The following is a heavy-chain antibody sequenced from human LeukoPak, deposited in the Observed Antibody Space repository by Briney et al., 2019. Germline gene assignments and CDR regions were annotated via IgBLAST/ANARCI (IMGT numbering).Heavy chain of an antibody. Sequence: PSETLSLTCAVSGGSISSSSYYWGWIRQPPGKGLEWIGSMYYSGSTYYNPSLKSRVTISVDTSNNQFSLKLSSVTAADTAMYYCARQSVGSTRWFDPWGQGTLVTVSS. J-gene: IGHJ5*02. V-gene: IGHV4-39*01. CDR1: GGSISSSSYY. CDR3: ARQSVGSTRWFDP. D-gene: IGHD1-26*01. CDR2: MYYSGST.